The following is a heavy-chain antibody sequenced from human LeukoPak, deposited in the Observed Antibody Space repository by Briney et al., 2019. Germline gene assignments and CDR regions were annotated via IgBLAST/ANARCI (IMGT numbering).Heavy chain of an antibody. D-gene: IGHD3-10*01. CDR2: IYYSGST. J-gene: IGHJ5*02. V-gene: IGHV4-39*07. CDR3: ARRKVRGVMAKNWFDP. Sequence: SETLSLTCTVSGGSISSSSYYWGWIRQPPGKGLEWIGSIYYSGSTHYNPSLKSRVTISVDTSKNQFSLKLSSVTAADTAVYYCARRKVRGVMAKNWFDPWGQGTLVTVSS. CDR1: GGSISSSSYY.